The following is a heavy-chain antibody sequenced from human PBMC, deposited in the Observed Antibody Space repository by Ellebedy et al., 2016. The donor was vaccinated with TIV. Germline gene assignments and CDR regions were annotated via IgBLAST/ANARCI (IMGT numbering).Heavy chain of an antibody. J-gene: IGHJ2*01. V-gene: IGHV3-13*01. CDR2: IGAGSDT. D-gene: IGHD5/OR15-5a*01. CDR3: AREIVDIVSTDWCFDL. Sequence: GESLKISCAASGFTFSRYDFHWVRQATGKGLEWVSAIGAGSDTYYEGSVKGRFTISRENAQNSVYLQMNNLRDGDTAVYYCAREIVDIVSTDWCFDLWGRGTLVTVAS. CDR1: GFTFSRYD.